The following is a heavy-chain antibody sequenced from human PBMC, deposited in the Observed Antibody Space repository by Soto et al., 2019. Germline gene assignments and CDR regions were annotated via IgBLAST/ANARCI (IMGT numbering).Heavy chain of an antibody. CDR3: AKASPHYDILTGYFDY. V-gene: IGHV3-23*01. CDR1: GFTFSSYA. CDR2: ISGSGGST. J-gene: IGHJ4*02. D-gene: IGHD3-9*01. Sequence: GGSLRLSCAASGFTFSSYAMSWVRQAPGKGLEWVSAISGSGGSTYYADSVKGRFTISRDNSKNTLYLQMNSLRAEDTVVYYCAKASPHYDILTGYFDYWGQGTLVTVSS.